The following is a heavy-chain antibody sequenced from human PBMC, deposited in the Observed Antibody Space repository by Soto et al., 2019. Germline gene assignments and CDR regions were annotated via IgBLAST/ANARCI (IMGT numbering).Heavy chain of an antibody. J-gene: IGHJ4*02. Sequence: QVHLEESGGGLVKPGGSLRLSCIASGFTFSDYYMSWIRQAPGEGLEWVADISNSGKIRHHADSVEGRFTISRDNARDSLYLQMNSLRPEDSAIYYCARDHGGGGLTLESWGQGTLVTVSS. D-gene: IGHD3-16*01. CDR1: GFTFSDYY. CDR3: ARDHGGGGLTLES. V-gene: IGHV3-11*01. CDR2: ISNSGKIR.